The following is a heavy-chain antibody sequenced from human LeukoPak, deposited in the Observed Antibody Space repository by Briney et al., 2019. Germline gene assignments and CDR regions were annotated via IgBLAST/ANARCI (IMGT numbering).Heavy chain of an antibody. CDR1: GFTFSSYG. V-gene: IGHV3-30*02. J-gene: IGHJ4*02. Sequence: GGSLRLSCAASGFTFSSYGRHWGRQAPGKGLEWVAFIRYDGSNKYYADSVKGRFTISRDNSKNTLYLQMNSLRAEDTAVYYCASYSSGSFDYWGQGTLVTVSS. D-gene: IGHD6-19*01. CDR3: ASYSSGSFDY. CDR2: IRYDGSNK.